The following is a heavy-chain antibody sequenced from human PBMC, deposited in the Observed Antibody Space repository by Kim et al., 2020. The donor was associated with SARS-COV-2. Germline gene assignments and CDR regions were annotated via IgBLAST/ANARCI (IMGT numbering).Heavy chain of an antibody. CDR2: IKQDGSEK. Sequence: GGSLRLSCAASGFTFSSYWMSWVRQAPGKGLEWVANIKQDGSEKYYVDSVKGRFTISRDNAKNSLYLQMNSLRAEDTAVYYCAGAAARPRPYYYYGMDVWGQGTTVTVSS. CDR1: GFTFSSYW. V-gene: IGHV3-7*04. J-gene: IGHJ6*02. CDR3: AGAAARPRPYYYYGMDV. D-gene: IGHD6-6*01.